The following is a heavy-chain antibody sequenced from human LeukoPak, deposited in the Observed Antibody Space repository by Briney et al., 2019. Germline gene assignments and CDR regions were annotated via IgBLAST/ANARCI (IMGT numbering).Heavy chain of an antibody. CDR1: GFTFSSYG. J-gene: IGHJ4*02. D-gene: IGHD2-2*01. CDR2: IRYDGSNK. V-gene: IGHV3-30*02. CDR3: AKGSWDIVVVPAADY. Sequence: GGSLRLSCAASGFTFSSYGMHWVRQAPGKGLEWVAFIRYDGSNKYYADSVRGRFTISRDNSKNTLYLQMNSLRAEDTAVYYCAKGSWDIVVVPAADYWGQGTLVTVSS.